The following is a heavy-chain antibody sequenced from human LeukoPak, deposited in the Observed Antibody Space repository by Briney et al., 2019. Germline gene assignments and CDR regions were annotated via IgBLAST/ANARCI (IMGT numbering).Heavy chain of an antibody. J-gene: IGHJ3*02. CDR3: ARGRYCSADICSGGDAFDI. D-gene: IGHD2-15*01. Sequence: KPPETLSLTCTVSGGSINNYYWSWIRQPAGKGLEWIGRIYTRGSTNYNPSLKSRVTMSVDTSKNQFSLKLRSVTAADTAVYYCARGRYCSADICSGGDAFDIWGQGTMVSVSS. CDR2: IYTRGST. CDR1: GGSINNYY. V-gene: IGHV4-4*07.